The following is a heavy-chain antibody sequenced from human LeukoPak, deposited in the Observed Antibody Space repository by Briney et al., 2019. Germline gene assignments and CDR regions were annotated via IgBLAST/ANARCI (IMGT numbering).Heavy chain of an antibody. CDR3: AGDPPKRGCSGGSCYSFASFVDP. V-gene: IGHV1-2*02. CDR2: INPNSGGT. J-gene: IGHJ5*02. Sequence: ASVKVSCKASGYTFTGYYMHWVRQAPGQGLEWMGWINPNSGGTNYAQKFQGRVTMTRDTSISTAYMELSRLRSDDTAVYYCAGDPPKRGCSGGSCYSFASFVDPWGQGTLVTVSS. D-gene: IGHD2-15*01. CDR1: GYTFTGYY.